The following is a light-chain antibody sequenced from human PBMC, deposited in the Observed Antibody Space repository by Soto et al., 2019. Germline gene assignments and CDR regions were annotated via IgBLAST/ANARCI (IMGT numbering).Light chain of an antibody. CDR3: QQANSPPLT. J-gene: IGKJ4*01. V-gene: IGKV1-12*01. CDR1: ERINTY. Sequence: DIQITHSPSSLSASVGYRVTITCRASERINTYLAWYQQQPGKAPKLLIYAASSLQSGVPSRFSGSGSGTEFTLTISNLQPEDFATYYCQQANSPPLTFGGGTKVDI. CDR2: AAS.